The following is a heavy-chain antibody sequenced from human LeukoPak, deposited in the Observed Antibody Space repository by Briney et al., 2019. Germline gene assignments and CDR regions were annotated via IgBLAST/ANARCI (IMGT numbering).Heavy chain of an antibody. CDR3: ARRYYDFWSGYYPAAFDI. J-gene: IGHJ3*02. CDR1: GYSISSGYY. D-gene: IGHD3-3*01. V-gene: IGHV4-38-2*01. Sequence: SETLSLTYAVSGYSISSGYYWGWIRQPPGKGLEWIGSIYHSGSTYYNPSLKSRVTISVATSTHQFSLTLSSVTAADTAVYYCARRYYDFWSGYYPAAFDIWGQGTMVTVSS. CDR2: IYHSGST.